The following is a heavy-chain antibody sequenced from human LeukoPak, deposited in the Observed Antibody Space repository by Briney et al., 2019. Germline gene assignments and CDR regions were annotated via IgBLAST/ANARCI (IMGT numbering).Heavy chain of an antibody. V-gene: IGHV3-73*01. J-gene: IGHJ5*02. CDR3: TRDSGTYNWFDP. CDR2: IDKKDKGYATAT. Sequence: GGSLRLSCAASGFTFSGSAIHWVRKSSGKGLEWVGQIDKKDKGYATATAYAASVKGRFTISRDDSINTAYLQMKSLKTEDTALYYCTRDSGTYNWFDPWGQGTLVTVSS. CDR1: GFTFSGSA. D-gene: IGHD1-26*01.